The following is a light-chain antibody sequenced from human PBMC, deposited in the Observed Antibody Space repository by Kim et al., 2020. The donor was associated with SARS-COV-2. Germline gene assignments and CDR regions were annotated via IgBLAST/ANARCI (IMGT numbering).Light chain of an antibody. V-gene: IGKV3-15*01. J-gene: IGKJ1*01. Sequence: APRLLIFDASTKLPGVAARFSGSGSETEFTLTISSLQSEDFGVYYCQEYGHRPRTFGQGTKVDIK. CDR2: DAS. CDR3: QEYGHRPRT.